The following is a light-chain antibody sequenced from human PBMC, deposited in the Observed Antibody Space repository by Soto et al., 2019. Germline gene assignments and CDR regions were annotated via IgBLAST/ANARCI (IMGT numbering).Light chain of an antibody. CDR1: QDVRKN. J-gene: IGKJ4*01. CDR2: GAS. Sequence: DIQMTQSPSSLSATVGDRVTITCQASQDVRKNLNWFQQKPGKAPKLLIYGASNLETGVPPRFSGSGSGTDFTFTISGLQPADIATYYCQQYDNFSGLTFGGGTKVEI. V-gene: IGKV1-33*01. CDR3: QQYDNFSGLT.